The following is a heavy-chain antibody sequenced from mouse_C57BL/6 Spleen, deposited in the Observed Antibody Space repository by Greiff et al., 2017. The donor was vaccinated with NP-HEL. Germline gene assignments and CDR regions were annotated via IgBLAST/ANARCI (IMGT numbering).Heavy chain of an antibody. D-gene: IGHD1-1*02. J-gene: IGHJ4*01. Sequence: QVQLQQSGPELVKPGASVKISCKASGYAFSSSWMNWVKQRPGKGLEWIGRIYPGDGDTNYNGKFKGKATLTADKSSSTAYMQLSSLTSEDSAVYFCARGGGNHYAMDYWGQGTSVTVSS. V-gene: IGHV1-82*01. CDR2: IYPGDGDT. CDR1: GYAFSSSW. CDR3: ARGGGNHYAMDY.